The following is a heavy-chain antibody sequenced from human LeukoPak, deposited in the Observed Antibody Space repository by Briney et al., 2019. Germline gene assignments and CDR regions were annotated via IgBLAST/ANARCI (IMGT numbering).Heavy chain of an antibody. CDR3: TTAGGDIVVVPAAMPAGGGDY. CDR2: VSSSGSTI. CDR1: GFTFSSYE. J-gene: IGHJ4*02. Sequence: GGSLRLSCAASGFTFSSYEMNWVRQAPGKGLEWVSYVSSSGSTIYYADSVKGRFTISRDNAKNSLYLQMNSLKTEDTAVYYCTTAGGDIVVVPAAMPAGGGDYWGQGTLVTVSS. D-gene: IGHD2-2*01. V-gene: IGHV3-48*03.